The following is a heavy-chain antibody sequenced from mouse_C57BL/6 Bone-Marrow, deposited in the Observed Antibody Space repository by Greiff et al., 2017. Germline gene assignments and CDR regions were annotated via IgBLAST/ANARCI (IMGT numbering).Heavy chain of an antibody. CDR2: LRNKANGYTT. J-gene: IGHJ3*01. CDR1: GFTFTDYY. Sequence: EVMLVESGGGLVQPGGSLSLSCAASGFTFTDYYMSWVRQPPGKALEWLGFLRNKANGYTTEYSASVKGRFTISRDNSQSILYLQMNALRAEDSATYYGARGGLRRAWFAYWGQGTLVTVSA. D-gene: IGHD2-4*01. V-gene: IGHV7-3*01. CDR3: ARGGLRRAWFAY.